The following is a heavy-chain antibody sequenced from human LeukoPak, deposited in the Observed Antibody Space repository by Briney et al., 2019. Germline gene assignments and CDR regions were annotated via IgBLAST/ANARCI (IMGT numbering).Heavy chain of an antibody. J-gene: IGHJ4*02. V-gene: IGHV4-38-2*01. CDR1: GFPLSSSYY. CDR2: FYQSGTT. Sequence: SETLSLICSFSGFPLSSSYYWGWTRPSPGKGLEWIGCFYQSGTTHYNPSFQRRLTISVDTSKSQFSLKMSSVTAADTAIYYCARKRCSGGSGTPFDYWGQGTQVTVSS. D-gene: IGHD2-15*01. CDR3: ARKRCSGGSGTPFDY.